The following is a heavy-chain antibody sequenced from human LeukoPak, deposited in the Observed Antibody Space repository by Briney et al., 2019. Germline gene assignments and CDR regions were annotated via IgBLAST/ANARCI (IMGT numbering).Heavy chain of an antibody. CDR2: IDPSDSYT. D-gene: IGHD6-13*01. Sequence: GESLKISCKSSGYSFTNYWISWVRQMPGKGLEWMGRIDPSDSYTNYSPSFQGHVTISADKSISTAYLQWSSLKASDTAMYYCARRNRNSWYSFDYWGQGSLVTVSS. J-gene: IGHJ4*02. CDR1: GYSFTNYW. CDR3: ARRNRNSWYSFDY. V-gene: IGHV5-10-1*01.